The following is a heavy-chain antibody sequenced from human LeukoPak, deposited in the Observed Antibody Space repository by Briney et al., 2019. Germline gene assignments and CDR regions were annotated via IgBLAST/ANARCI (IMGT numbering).Heavy chain of an antibody. CDR1: GYTFIGYD. D-gene: IGHD2-21*02. V-gene: IGHV1-8*01. CDR3: ARGVTAGVDY. Sequence: ASVKVSCKTSGYTFIGYDINWVRQAAGQGLEWMGWMSPRNGKTGYAQKFQGRVAMTGDTSTGTVYMELSSLTSEDTAVYYCARGVTAGVDYWGQGALVTVSS. J-gene: IGHJ4*02. CDR2: MSPRNGKT.